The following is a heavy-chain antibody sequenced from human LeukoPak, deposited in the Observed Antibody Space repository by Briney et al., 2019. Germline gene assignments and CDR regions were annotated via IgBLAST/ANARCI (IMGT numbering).Heavy chain of an antibody. J-gene: IGHJ4*02. D-gene: IGHD3-22*01. V-gene: IGHV3-30*18. CDR3: AKVSPSSGGHY. CDR2: ISYDGSNK. Sequence: GGSLRLSCAASGFTFSSYGMHWVRQAPGKGLEWVAVISYDGSNKYYADSVKGRFTISRDNSKNTLYLQMNSLRAEDTAVYYCAKVSPSSGGHYWGQGTLVTVSS. CDR1: GFTFSSYG.